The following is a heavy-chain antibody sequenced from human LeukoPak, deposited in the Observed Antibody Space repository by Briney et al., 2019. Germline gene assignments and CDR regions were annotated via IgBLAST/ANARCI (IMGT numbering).Heavy chain of an antibody. J-gene: IGHJ4*02. D-gene: IGHD3-10*01. CDR2: ISAYNGNT. CDR3: STDYYGSGSYYRYPHFDY. V-gene: IGHV1-18*01. Sequence: ASVKVSCKAPGYTFTSYGISWVRQDPGQGLEWMGWISAYNGNTNYAQKFQGRVTMTEDTSTDTAYMELSSLRSEDTAVYYCSTDYYGSGSYYRYPHFDYWGQGTLVTVSS. CDR1: GYTFTSYG.